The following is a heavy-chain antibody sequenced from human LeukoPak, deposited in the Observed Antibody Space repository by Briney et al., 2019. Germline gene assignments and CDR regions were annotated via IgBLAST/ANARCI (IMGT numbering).Heavy chain of an antibody. D-gene: IGHD3-3*01. CDR3: ARTPILERLGTDY. J-gene: IGHJ4*02. CDR2: IYYSGST. CDR1: GGSISSGDYY. V-gene: IGHV4-30-4*08. Sequence: PSQTLSLTCTVSGGSISSGDYYWSWIRQPPGKGLEWIGYIYYSGSTYYNPSLKSRVTISVDTSKNQFSLKLSSVAAADTAMYYCARTPILERLGTDYWGQGTLVTVSS.